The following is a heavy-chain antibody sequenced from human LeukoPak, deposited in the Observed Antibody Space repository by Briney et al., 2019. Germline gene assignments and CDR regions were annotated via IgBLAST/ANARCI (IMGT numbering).Heavy chain of an antibody. J-gene: IGHJ4*02. V-gene: IGHV1-69*13. CDR3: AREAYGGNSGYFDY. D-gene: IGHD4-23*01. CDR2: IIPIFGTA. Sequence: SVTVSCTASGGTFSIYAISWVRQAPGQGLEWMGGIIPIFGTANYAQKFQGRVTITADESTSTAYMELSSLRSEDTAVYYCAREAYGGNSGYFDYWGQGTLVTVSS. CDR1: GGTFSIYA.